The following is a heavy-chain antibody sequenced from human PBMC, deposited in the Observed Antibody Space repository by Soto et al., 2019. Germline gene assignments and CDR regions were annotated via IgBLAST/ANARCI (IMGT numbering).Heavy chain of an antibody. Sequence: SETLSLTCTVSGGSISSGDYYWSWIRQPPGKGLEWIGYIYYSGSTYYNPSLKSRVTISVDTSKNQFSLKLSSVTATDTAVYYCARDGGDSSSWYFAFDIWGQGTMVTVSS. CDR2: IYYSGST. CDR3: ARDGGDSSSWYFAFDI. CDR1: GGSISSGDYY. J-gene: IGHJ3*02. D-gene: IGHD6-13*01. V-gene: IGHV4-30-4*01.